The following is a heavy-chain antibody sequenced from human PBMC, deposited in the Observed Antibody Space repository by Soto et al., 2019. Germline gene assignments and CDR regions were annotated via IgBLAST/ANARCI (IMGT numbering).Heavy chain of an antibody. CDR2: ISGSGDST. V-gene: IGHV3-23*01. CDR3: AKSYSSNWYDYFDY. Sequence: GGSLRLSYAASGFSFSTFAMSWVRKAPGKGLEWVSAISGSGDSTYYTDSVKGRFTISRDISKNTLYLHMNSLRAEDTALYYCAKSYSSNWYDYFDYWGQGILVTVSS. D-gene: IGHD6-13*01. J-gene: IGHJ4*02. CDR1: GFSFSTFA.